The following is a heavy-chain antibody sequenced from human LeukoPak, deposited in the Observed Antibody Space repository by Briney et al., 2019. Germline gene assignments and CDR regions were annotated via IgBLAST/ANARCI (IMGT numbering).Heavy chain of an antibody. J-gene: IGHJ4*02. V-gene: IGHV4-39*07. CDR1: GGSISSSFYY. CDR3: ARSYDSSGTLGIY. CDR2: IYYSGST. D-gene: IGHD3-22*01. Sequence: SETLSLTCTVSGGSISSSFYYWGWIRQPPGKGLEWIGSIYYSGSTYYNPSLKSRVTISVDTSKNQFSLKLSSVTAADTAVYYCARSYDSSGTLGIYWGQGTLVTVSS.